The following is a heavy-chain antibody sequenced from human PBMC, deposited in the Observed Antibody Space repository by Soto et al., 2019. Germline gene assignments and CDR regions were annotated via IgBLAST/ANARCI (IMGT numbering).Heavy chain of an antibody. CDR3: ARGYYGSGSNLFDP. CDR1: GGSISSYF. V-gene: IGHV4-59*12. Sequence: KPSETLSLTCTVSGGSISSYFLNWIRQAPGKGLEWIGYMYFNESTNYNPSLKSRVTISLDTSKSLFSLKLSSVTAADTAVYYCARGYYGSGSNLFDPWGQGTLVTVSS. D-gene: IGHD3-10*01. CDR2: MYFNEST. J-gene: IGHJ5*02.